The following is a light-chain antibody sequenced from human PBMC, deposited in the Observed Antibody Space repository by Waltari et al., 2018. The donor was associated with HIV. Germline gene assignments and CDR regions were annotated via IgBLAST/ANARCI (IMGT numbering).Light chain of an antibody. CDR2: KDS. Sequence: SYELTPPSSVSVSPGQTARLTCSGDVLAKKYARWFQQKPGQAPVLVIYKDSERPSGIPERFSGSSSGTTVTLTISGAQVEDEADYYCYSAADNNGVFGGGTKLTVL. J-gene: IGLJ3*02. CDR3: YSAADNNGV. CDR1: VLAKKY. V-gene: IGLV3-27*01.